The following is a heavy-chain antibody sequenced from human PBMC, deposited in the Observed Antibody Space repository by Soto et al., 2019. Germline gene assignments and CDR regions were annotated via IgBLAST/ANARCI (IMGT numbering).Heavy chain of an antibody. CDR1: GYTFTGYY. CDR3: ARDMVVAAPGTSLGY. D-gene: IGHD2-15*01. Sequence: ASVKVSCKASGYTFTGYYMHWVRQAPGQGLEWMGWINPNSGGTNYAQKFQGWVTMTRDTSISTAYMELSRLRSDDTAVYYCARDMVVAAPGTSLGYWGQGTLVTVSS. V-gene: IGHV1-2*04. CDR2: INPNSGGT. J-gene: IGHJ4*02.